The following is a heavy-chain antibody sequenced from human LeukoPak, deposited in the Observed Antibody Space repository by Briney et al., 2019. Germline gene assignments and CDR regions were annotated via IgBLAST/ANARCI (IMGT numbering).Heavy chain of an antibody. D-gene: IGHD4-11*01. CDR3: ARRHDCSTTS. CDR1: GGSISSSSYY. CDR2: IYYSGST. Sequence: PSETLSLTCTVSGGSISSSSYYWGWIRQPPGKGLEWIGSIYYSGSTYYNPSLKSRVSISVDTSKNQFSLKLSSVTAADTAVYYCARRHDCSTTSWGQGTLVTVSS. J-gene: IGHJ5*02. V-gene: IGHV4-39*01.